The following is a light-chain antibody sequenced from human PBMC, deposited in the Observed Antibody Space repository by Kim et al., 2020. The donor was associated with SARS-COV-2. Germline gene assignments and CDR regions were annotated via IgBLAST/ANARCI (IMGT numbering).Light chain of an antibody. CDR1: QNISSY. J-gene: IGKJ1*01. Sequence: SPGERATLSCRASQNISSYLAWCQQKPGQAPRLLIYGASTRATGIPARFSGSGSGTEFTLTISSLQSEDFAVYYCQQYNNWPPVTFGQGTKVDIK. CDR3: QQYNNWPPVT. CDR2: GAS. V-gene: IGKV3-15*01.